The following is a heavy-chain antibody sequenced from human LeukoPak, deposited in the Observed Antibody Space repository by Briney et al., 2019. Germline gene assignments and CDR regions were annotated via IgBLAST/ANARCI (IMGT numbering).Heavy chain of an antibody. D-gene: IGHD3-16*01. Sequence: PSEPLSLTCSLSGGSVSSYYWSWTRQPAGKGREWIGRIYSSGSPNYNPSLKSRVTMSVDPSKNQFSLMLSPVTAADAAMYYCARFAWGDYHFDYWGQGTLVTVSS. J-gene: IGHJ4*02. CDR2: IYSSGSP. CDR1: GGSVSSYY. CDR3: ARFAWGDYHFDY. V-gene: IGHV4-4*07.